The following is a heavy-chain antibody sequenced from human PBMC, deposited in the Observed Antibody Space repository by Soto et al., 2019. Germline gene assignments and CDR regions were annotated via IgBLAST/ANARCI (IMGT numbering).Heavy chain of an antibody. CDR3: ARVSDTMGRGVIIPYYYYGMDV. Sequence: EVQLVESGGGLVQPGGSLRLSCAASGFTVSSNYMSWVRQAPGKGLEWVSVIYSGGSTYYADSVKGRFTISRDNSKNXXYXQXXSLRAEETAVYYCARVSDTMGRGVIIPYYYYGMDVWGQGTTVTVSS. J-gene: IGHJ6*02. CDR2: IYSGGST. V-gene: IGHV3-66*01. D-gene: IGHD3-10*01. CDR1: GFTVSSNY.